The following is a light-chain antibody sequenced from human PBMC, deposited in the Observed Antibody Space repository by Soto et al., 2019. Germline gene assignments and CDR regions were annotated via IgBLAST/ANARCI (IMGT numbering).Light chain of an antibody. CDR3: QQHNNWPLT. Sequence: VFTQSPVTLSLKPGEIATLSCSSIESVADNYLAWYQQRPGQAPRLLVYGASTRATGIPARFSGSGSGTQFTLTISSLQSEDFAVYYCQQHNNWPLTFGGGTMVDI. J-gene: IGKJ4*01. V-gene: IGKV3-15*01. CDR2: GAS. CDR1: ESVADN.